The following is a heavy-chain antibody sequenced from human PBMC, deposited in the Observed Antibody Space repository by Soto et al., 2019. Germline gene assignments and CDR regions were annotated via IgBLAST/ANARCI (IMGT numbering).Heavy chain of an antibody. V-gene: IGHV3-21*01. Sequence: EVQLVESGGGLVKPGGSLRLSCAASGFTFSSYSMNWVRQAPGKGLEWVSSISSSSSYIYYADSVKGRFTISRDNAKNSLYLQINSLRAEDTAVYYCAREWELSLDYWGQGTLVTVSS. J-gene: IGHJ4*02. D-gene: IGHD3-16*02. CDR2: ISSSSSYI. CDR1: GFTFSSYS. CDR3: AREWELSLDY.